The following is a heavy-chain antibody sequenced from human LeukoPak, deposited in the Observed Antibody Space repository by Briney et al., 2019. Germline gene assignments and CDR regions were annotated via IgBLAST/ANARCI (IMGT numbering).Heavy chain of an antibody. Sequence: GASVKVSCKASGGTFISYAISWVRQAPGQGLEWMGGIIPIFGTANYAQKFQGRVTITADESTSTAYMELSSLRSEDTAVYYCARSSIGYYDFWSSDRPAGAFDIWGQGTMVTVSS. J-gene: IGHJ3*02. CDR2: IIPIFGTA. CDR3: ARSSIGYYDFWSSDRPAGAFDI. V-gene: IGHV1-69*13. D-gene: IGHD3-3*01. CDR1: GGTFISYA.